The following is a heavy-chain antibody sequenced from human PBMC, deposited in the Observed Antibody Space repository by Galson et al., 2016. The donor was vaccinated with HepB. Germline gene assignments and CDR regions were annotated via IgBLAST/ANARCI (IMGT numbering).Heavy chain of an antibody. J-gene: IGHJ4*02. V-gene: IGHV3-66*01. CDR3: VRDGYGDYVLGY. CDR1: GFIFSDHF. D-gene: IGHD4-17*01. CDR2: IYTSGIT. Sequence: SLRLSCAASGFIFSDHFMDWIRQAPGKGLEWVSIIYTSGITYYADSVEGRFTISRDNSKNTLFLQMNSLRAEDTGVYFCVRDGYGDYVLGYWGQGTLVTVSS.